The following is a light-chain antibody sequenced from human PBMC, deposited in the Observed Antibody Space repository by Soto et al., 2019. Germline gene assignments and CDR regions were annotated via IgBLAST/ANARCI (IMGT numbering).Light chain of an antibody. CDR2: DAS. J-gene: IGKJ3*01. CDR3: QQRTKWPVT. Sequence: EIVLTQSPATLTLSPGERATLSCRASQSISSYLAWYQQKPGKTPRLLIYDASNRATGIPARFSGSGSGTDFTLTISSLEPEDFAVYYCQQRTKWPVTFGPGTKVDVK. V-gene: IGKV3-11*01. CDR1: QSISSY.